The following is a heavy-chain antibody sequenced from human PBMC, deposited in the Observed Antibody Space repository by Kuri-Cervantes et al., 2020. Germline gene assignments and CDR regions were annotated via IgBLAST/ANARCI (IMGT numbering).Heavy chain of an antibody. CDR3: ARLKFHGAAGFYYFDY. CDR1: GYTLSDHF. D-gene: IGHD6-13*01. J-gene: IGHJ4*02. Sequence: ASVKVSCKGSGYTLSDHFMHWVRQAPGQGLEWMGRINPNSGHTDSAQKFQGRVTMTRNTSISTAYMELRSLRSDDTAVYYCARLKFHGAAGFYYFDYWGQGTLVTVSS. V-gene: IGHV1-2*06. CDR2: INPNSGHT.